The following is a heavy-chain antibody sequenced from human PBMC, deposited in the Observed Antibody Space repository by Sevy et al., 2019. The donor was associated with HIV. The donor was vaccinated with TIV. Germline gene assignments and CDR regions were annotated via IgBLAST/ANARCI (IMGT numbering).Heavy chain of an antibody. CDR1: GGSISTDLYS. Sequence: SETLSLTCAVSGGSISTDLYSWNWIRQPPGKGLEWIGYIFHSGNTYYNPSLKSRVTISIDRSKNQFSLNLSSVTAADTAVYYCARSSSAYPYHFDYWGQGTLVTVPS. CDR3: ARSSSAYPYHFDY. CDR2: IFHSGNT. J-gene: IGHJ4*02. V-gene: IGHV4-30-2*01.